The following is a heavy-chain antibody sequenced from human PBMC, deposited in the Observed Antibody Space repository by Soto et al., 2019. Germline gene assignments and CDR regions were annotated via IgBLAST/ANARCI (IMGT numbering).Heavy chain of an antibody. CDR2: FDPEDGET. D-gene: IGHD4-17*01. V-gene: IGHV1-24*01. CDR3: ATLPRRDYGDYSDAFDI. Sequence: ASVKVSLKVSGYTLTELSMHWVRQAPGKGLEWMGGFDPEDGETIYAQKFQGRVTMTEDTSTDTAYMELSSLRSEDTAVYYCATLPRRDYGDYSDAFDIWGQGTMVTVSS. CDR1: GYTLTELS. J-gene: IGHJ3*02.